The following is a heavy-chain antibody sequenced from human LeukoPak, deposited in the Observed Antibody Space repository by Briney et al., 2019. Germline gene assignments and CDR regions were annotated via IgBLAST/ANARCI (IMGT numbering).Heavy chain of an antibody. Sequence: ASVTLSCKASGGTFSSYAISWVRHAPGQGLEWMGGIIPIFGTANYAQKFQGRVTITADESTSTAYMELCSLRSEDTAVYYCARRITMVRGVTTDNWFDPWGQGTLVTVSS. V-gene: IGHV1-69*13. D-gene: IGHD3-10*01. CDR1: GGTFSSYA. CDR2: IIPIFGTA. J-gene: IGHJ5*02. CDR3: ARRITMVRGVTTDNWFDP.